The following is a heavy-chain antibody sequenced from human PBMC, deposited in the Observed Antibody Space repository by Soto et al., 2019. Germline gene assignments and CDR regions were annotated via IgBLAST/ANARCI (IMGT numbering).Heavy chain of an antibody. J-gene: IGHJ6*01. CDR2: ISTNNGYT. V-gene: IGHV1-18*01. CDR1: GYIFENYG. CDR3: ARDPNRYYYDSSGYNGMDV. Sequence: ASVKVSCKAFGYIFENYGFCWVRQAPGQGLEWMGWISTNNGYTNYAQRFQGRVTMTTDTSTSTAYMELRSLRSDDTAMYYCARDPNRYYYDSSGYNGMDVWGQGTTVTVSS. D-gene: IGHD3-22*01.